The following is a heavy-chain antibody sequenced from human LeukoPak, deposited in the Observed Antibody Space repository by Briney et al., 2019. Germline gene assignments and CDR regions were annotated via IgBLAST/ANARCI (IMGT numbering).Heavy chain of an antibody. CDR1: GFTCSSYG. CDR3: ARRAAEFDY. CDR2: ISYDGSNK. V-gene: IGHV3-30*03. J-gene: IGHJ4*02. Sequence: PGGSLRLSCAASGFTCSSYGMHWVRQAPGKGLEWVAVISYDGSNKYYADSVKGRFTISRDNSKNTLYLQMNSLRAEDTAVYYCARRAAEFDYWGQGTLVTVSS. D-gene: IGHD6-13*01.